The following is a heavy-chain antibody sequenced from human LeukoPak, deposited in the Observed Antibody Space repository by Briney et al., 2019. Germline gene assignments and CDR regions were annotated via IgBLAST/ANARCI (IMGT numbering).Heavy chain of an antibody. CDR2: ICPDGTVT. V-gene: IGHV3-74*01. Sequence: GGSLRLSCAASGFAFSTYCMHWVRQAPGKGPMWVSRICPDGTVTNYADSVKARFIISRDNARNTVYLQMNSLRVEDTAVYYCVRDFRSADYWGQGTLVTVSS. J-gene: IGHJ4*02. CDR3: VRDFRSADY. CDR1: GFAFSTYC.